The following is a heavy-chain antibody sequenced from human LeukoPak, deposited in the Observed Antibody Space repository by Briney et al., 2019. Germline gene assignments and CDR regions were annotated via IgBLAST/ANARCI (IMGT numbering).Heavy chain of an antibody. CDR2: ICPDGTVT. V-gene: IGHV3-74*01. Sequence: GGSLRLSCAASGFAFSTYCMHWVRQAPGKGPMWVSRICPDGTVTNYADSVKARFIISRDNARNTVYLQMNSLRVEDTAVYYCVRDFRSADYWGQGTLVTVSS. J-gene: IGHJ4*02. CDR3: VRDFRSADY. CDR1: GFAFSTYC.